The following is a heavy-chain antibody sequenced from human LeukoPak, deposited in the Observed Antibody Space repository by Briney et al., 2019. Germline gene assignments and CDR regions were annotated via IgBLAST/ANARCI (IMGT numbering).Heavy chain of an antibody. CDR3: ASSRSRGAESLYFQH. D-gene: IGHD1-14*01. J-gene: IGHJ1*01. CDR1: GFSFSSYA. Sequence: GGSLRLSCAASGFSFSSYAMSWVRQTPGKGLEWVSGINNSGGTTYYADSVKGLFTISRDNSNNMVYLQMNSLRAEDTAVYYCASSRSRGAESLYFQHWGQGTLVTVSS. V-gene: IGHV3-23*01. CDR2: INNSGGTT.